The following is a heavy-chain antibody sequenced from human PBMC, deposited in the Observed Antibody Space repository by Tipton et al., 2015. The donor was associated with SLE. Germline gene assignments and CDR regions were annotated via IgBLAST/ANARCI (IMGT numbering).Heavy chain of an antibody. CDR3: ARPPGLERDYSYYYYMDV. Sequence: TLSLTCAVYGGSFSNYYWCWIRQPPGKGLEWIGEINHSGSTNYNPSLKSRVTISVDTSKNQFSLKLSSVTAADTAVYYCARPPGLERDYSYYYYMDVWGKGTTVTVSS. D-gene: IGHD3/OR15-3a*01. CDR1: GGSFSNYY. J-gene: IGHJ6*03. CDR2: INHSGST. V-gene: IGHV4-34*01.